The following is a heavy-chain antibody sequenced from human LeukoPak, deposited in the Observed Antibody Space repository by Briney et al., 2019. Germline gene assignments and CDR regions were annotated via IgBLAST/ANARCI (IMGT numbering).Heavy chain of an antibody. CDR2: ISYDGSNK. CDR3: AKVGSRAKQADY. CDR1: GFTFSSYG. V-gene: IGHV3-30*18. Sequence: GGSLRLSCAASGFTFSSYGMHWVRQAPGKGLEWVAVISYDGSNKYYADSVKGRFTISRDNSKNTLYLQMNSLRAEDTAVYYCAKVGSRAKQADYCVQGTLVTVSS. D-gene: IGHD1-26*01. J-gene: IGHJ4*02.